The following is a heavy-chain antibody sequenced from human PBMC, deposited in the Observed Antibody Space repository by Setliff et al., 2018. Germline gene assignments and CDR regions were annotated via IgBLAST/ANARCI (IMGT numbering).Heavy chain of an antibody. J-gene: IGHJ4*02. CDR3: ARASTSIDPYDFDY. D-gene: IGHD3-16*02. Sequence: ASVKVSCKASGFTFINYYMHWLRQAPGQGLEWLGIISPGGGATTYAQKFQGRVILARDTSTSTVYMELGALKSDDTAVYYCARASTSIDPYDFDYWDQGTLVTVSS. CDR2: ISPGGGAT. V-gene: IGHV1-46*01. CDR1: GFTFINYY.